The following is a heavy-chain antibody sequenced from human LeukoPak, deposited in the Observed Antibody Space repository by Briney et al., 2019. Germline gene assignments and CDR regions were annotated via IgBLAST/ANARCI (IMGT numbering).Heavy chain of an antibody. D-gene: IGHD4-17*01. CDR2: IGTAGDT. J-gene: IGHJ3*02. V-gene: IGHV3-13*01. CDR1: GFTFSSYA. CDR3: VRLRSAAFDI. Sequence: PGGSLRLSCAASGFTFSSYAMHWVRQPTGKGLEWVSAIGTAGDTYYPGSVKGRFIISRENAKNSLYLQMNSLRVGDTAVYYCVRLRSAAFDIWGQGTMVTVSS.